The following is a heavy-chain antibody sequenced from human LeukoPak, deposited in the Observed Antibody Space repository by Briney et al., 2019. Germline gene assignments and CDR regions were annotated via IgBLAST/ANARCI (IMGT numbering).Heavy chain of an antibody. D-gene: IGHD3-3*01. Sequence: GGSLRLSCAASGFTFSSYAMSWVRQAPGKGVEWVSAISGSGGSTYYADSVKGRFTISRDNSKNTLYLQMNSLRAEDTAVYYCAKAVYYDFWSGYFFDYWGQGTLVTVSS. CDR3: AKAVYYDFWSGYFFDY. J-gene: IGHJ4*02. CDR1: GFTFSSYA. CDR2: ISGSGGST. V-gene: IGHV3-23*01.